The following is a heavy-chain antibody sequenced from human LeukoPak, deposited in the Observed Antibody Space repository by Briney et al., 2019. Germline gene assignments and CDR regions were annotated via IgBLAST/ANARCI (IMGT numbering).Heavy chain of an antibody. V-gene: IGHV4-59*01. J-gene: IGHJ4*02. CDR3: ASSMDSGSSPIDY. CDR1: GGSISSYY. CDR2: IYYSGST. Sequence: SETLSLTCTVSGGSISSYYWSWIRQPPGKGLEWIGYIYYSGSTNYNPSLKSRVTTSVDTSKNQFSLKLSSVTAADTAVYYCASSMDSGSSPIDYWGQGTLVTVSS. D-gene: IGHD3-10*01.